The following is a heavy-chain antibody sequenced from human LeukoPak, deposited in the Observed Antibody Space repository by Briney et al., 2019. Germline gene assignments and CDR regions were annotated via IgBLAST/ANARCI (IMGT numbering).Heavy chain of an antibody. CDR1: GFTFSSYW. CDR2: IKQDGSEK. CDR3: ASGGIQLWLASL. J-gene: IGHJ4*02. V-gene: IGHV3-7*03. D-gene: IGHD5-18*01. Sequence: GGSLRLSCAASGFTFSSYWMSWVRQVPGKGLEWVANIKQDGSEKYYVDSVKGRFTISRDNAKNSLYLQMNSLRAEDTAVYYCASGGIQLWLASLWGQGTLVTVPS.